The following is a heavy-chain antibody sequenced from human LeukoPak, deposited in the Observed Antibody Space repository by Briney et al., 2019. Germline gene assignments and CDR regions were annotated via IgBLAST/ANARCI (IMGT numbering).Heavy chain of an antibody. CDR3: ARDVSDQNGSASRIHLDS. CDR2: IRQDGREK. J-gene: IGHJ4*02. V-gene: IGHV3-7*03. Sequence: GGSLRLSCAASGFTFSNYWMTWVRQAPGKGLEWVANIRQDGREKNYVDSVKGRFTISRDNAKNSLILQMNRLRAEDTAVYYCARDVSDQNGSASRIHLDSWGQGTLVSVSS. D-gene: IGHD6-6*01. CDR1: GFTFSNYW.